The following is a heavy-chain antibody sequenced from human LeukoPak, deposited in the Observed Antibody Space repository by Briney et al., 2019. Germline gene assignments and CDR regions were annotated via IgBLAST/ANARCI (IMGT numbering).Heavy chain of an antibody. D-gene: IGHD5-18*01. V-gene: IGHV3-23*01. CDR2: ISGTGGTT. Sequence: GGSLRLSCAASGFTFSSYAMNWVRRAPGKGLEWVSAISGTGGTTYYADSVKGRFTISRDNSKNTLYLQMNSLRAEDTAVYYCAKFRGYSYGPIGYWGQGTLVTVSS. CDR3: AKFRGYSYGPIGY. CDR1: GFTFSSYA. J-gene: IGHJ4*02.